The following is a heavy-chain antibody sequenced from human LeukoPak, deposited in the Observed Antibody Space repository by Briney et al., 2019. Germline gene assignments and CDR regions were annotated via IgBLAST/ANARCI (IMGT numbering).Heavy chain of an antibody. D-gene: IGHD3-22*01. CDR1: GGTFSSYA. J-gene: IGHJ4*02. CDR2: IIPIFGTA. Sequence: AASVKVSCKASGGTFSSYAISWVRQAPGQGLEWMGRIIPIFGTANYAQKFQGRVTITTDESTSTAYMALSSLSSEDTAVYYCARTSGPHYYDSSGYFDYWGQGTLVTVSS. V-gene: IGHV1-69*05. CDR3: ARTSGPHYYDSSGYFDY.